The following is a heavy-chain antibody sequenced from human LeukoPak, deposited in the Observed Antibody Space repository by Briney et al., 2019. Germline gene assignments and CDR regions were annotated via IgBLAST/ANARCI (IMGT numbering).Heavy chain of an antibody. V-gene: IGHV1-8*01. CDR2: MNPNSGNT. D-gene: IGHD4/OR15-4a*01. CDR1: GYTFTSYD. CDR3: ARRVYGGLDAFGI. Sequence: ASVKVSCKASGYTFTSYDINWVRQATGQGFEWMGWMNPNSGNTGYAQKFQGRGTMTSNTSISTAYMDLSSLRSEDKAVYYCARRVYGGLDAFGIWGQGTMVTVSS. J-gene: IGHJ3*02.